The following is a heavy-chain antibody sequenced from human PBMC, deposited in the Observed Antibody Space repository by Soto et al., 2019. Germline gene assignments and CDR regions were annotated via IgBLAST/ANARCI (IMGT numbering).Heavy chain of an antibody. J-gene: IGHJ3*01. CDR1: GFTFSTYA. V-gene: IGHV3-30-3*01. D-gene: IGHD3-10*01. CDR2: ISYDGTNK. Sequence: QVQLVESGGGVVQPGRSLRLSCAASGFTFSTYAMHWVRRAPGKGLEWVAVISYDGTNKYYADSVKGRFTISRDNSKNTLSLQMSSLRAEDTALYYCARDGGSYWGQGTMVIVSS. CDR3: ARDGGSY.